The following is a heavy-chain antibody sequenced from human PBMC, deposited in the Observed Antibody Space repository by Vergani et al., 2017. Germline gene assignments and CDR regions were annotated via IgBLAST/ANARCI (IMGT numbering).Heavy chain of an antibody. CDR2: IIPIFGTA. V-gene: IGHV1-69*01. Sequence: QVQLVQSGAEVKKPGSSVKVSCKASGGTFSSYAISWVRQAPGQGLEWMGGIIPIFGTANYAQKFQGRVTITADESTSTAYMELSSLRSEDTAVYYCARDFGGDYYDSSGYLPAKYGRDVWGQGP. D-gene: IGHD3-22*01. CDR3: ARDFGGDYYDSSGYLPAKYGRDV. CDR1: GGTFSSYA. J-gene: IGHJ6*02.